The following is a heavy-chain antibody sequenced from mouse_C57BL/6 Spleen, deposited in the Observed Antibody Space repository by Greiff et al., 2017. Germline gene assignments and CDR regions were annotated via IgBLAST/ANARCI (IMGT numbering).Heavy chain of an antibody. V-gene: IGHV1-81*01. CDR3: ARGYYYGSSYEDYYAMDD. D-gene: IGHD1-1*01. CDR2: IYPRSGNT. CDR1: GYTFTSYG. Sequence: QVQLQQSGAELARPGASVKLSCKASGYTFTSYGISWVKQRTGQGLEWIGEIYPRSGNTYYNEKFKGKATLTADKSSSTAYMELRSLTSEDSAVYFCARGYYYGSSYEDYYAMDDWGQGTSVTVAS. J-gene: IGHJ4*01.